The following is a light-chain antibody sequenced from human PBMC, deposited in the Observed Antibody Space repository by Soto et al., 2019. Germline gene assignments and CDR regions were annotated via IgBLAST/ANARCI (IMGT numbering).Light chain of an antibody. Sequence: DIQITQSPSSLSASVRDRVTITCRASQNTRGYLNWYQQKPGKAPKLLIYDASNLETGVPSRFSGSGSGTDFTFTISSLQPEDIATYYCQQYDNLPLTFGQGTRLEIK. CDR3: QQYDNLPLT. CDR1: QNTRGY. J-gene: IGKJ5*01. CDR2: DAS. V-gene: IGKV1-33*01.